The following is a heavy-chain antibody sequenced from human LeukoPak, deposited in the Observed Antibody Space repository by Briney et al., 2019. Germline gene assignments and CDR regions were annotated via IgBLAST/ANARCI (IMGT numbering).Heavy chain of an antibody. CDR3: ARGDSLGVWSGYYTGIGFDY. D-gene: IGHD3-3*01. CDR1: GYTFTSYY. CDR2: INPSGGST. Sequence: EASVKVSCEASGYTFTSYYMHWVRQAPGQGLEWMGIINPSGGSTSYAQKFQGRVTMTRDTSTSTVYMELSSLRSEDTAVYYCARGDSLGVWSGYYTGIGFDYWGQGTLVTVSS. V-gene: IGHV1-46*01. J-gene: IGHJ4*02.